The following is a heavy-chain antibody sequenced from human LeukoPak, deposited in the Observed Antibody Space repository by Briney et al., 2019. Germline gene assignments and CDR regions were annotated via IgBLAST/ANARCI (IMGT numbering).Heavy chain of an antibody. Sequence: GGSLRLSCAASGFTFSSYWMSWVRQAPGKGLEWVANIKQDGSEKYYVDSVKGRFTISRDNTKNSLYLQMNSLRAEDTAVYYCARVKYSSSWSRHPFYYYYGMDVWGQGTTVTVSS. CDR2: IKQDGSEK. CDR3: ARVKYSSSWSRHPFYYYYGMDV. V-gene: IGHV3-7*01. D-gene: IGHD6-13*01. J-gene: IGHJ6*02. CDR1: GFTFSSYW.